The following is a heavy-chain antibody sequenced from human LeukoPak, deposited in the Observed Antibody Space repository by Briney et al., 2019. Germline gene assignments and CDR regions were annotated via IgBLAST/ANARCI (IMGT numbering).Heavy chain of an antibody. CDR1: GFTFSSYA. V-gene: IGHV3-30*04. CDR2: ISYDGSNK. J-gene: IGHJ4*02. D-gene: IGHD2-2*01. Sequence: GGSLRLSCAASGFTFSSYAMHWVRQAPGKGLEWVAVISYDGSNKYYADSVKGRFTISRDNSKNTLYLQMNSLRAEDTAVYYCARGSPAFTSIGPIPYWGQGTLVTVSS. CDR3: ARGSPAFTSIGPIPY.